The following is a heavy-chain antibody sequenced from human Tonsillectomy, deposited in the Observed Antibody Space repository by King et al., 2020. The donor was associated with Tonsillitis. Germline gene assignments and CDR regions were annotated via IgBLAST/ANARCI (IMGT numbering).Heavy chain of an antibody. CDR3: TRESLSRNYYYYGMDV. CDR2: VRTKAYGGTT. Sequence: QLVQSGGGLVQPGRSLRLSCTASGFTLGDYAMSWFRQAPGKGLEWVGFVRTKAYGGTTEYAASVKGSFTISRDESKSIAYLQMNSLKTEDTAVYYCTRESLSRNYYYYGMDVWGQGTTVTVSS. D-gene: IGHD5/OR15-5a*01. J-gene: IGHJ6*02. V-gene: IGHV3-49*03. CDR1: GFTLGDYA.